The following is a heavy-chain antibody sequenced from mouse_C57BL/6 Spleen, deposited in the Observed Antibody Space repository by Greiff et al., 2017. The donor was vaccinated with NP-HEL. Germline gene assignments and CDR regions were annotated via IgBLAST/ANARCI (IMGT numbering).Heavy chain of an antibody. CDR1: GYAFSSYW. J-gene: IGHJ4*01. Sequence: QVQLKQSGAELVKPGASVKISCKASGYAFSSYWMNSVKQRPGKGLEWIGQIYPGDGDTNYNGKFKGKATLTADKSSSTAYMQLSSLTSEDSAVYFCARRNSNSFYYAMDYWGQGTSVTVSS. CDR2: IYPGDGDT. CDR3: ARRNSNSFYYAMDY. D-gene: IGHD2-5*01. V-gene: IGHV1-80*01.